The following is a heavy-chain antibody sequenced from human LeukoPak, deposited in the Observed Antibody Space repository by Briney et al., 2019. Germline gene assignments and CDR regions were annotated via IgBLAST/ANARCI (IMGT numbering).Heavy chain of an antibody. Sequence: GGSLKLSCAASGFTFSSYSMNWVRQAPGKGLEWVSYISSSSTIYYADSVKGRFTISRDNAKNSLYLQMNSLRAEDTAVYYCARGATRDYWGQGTLVTVSS. V-gene: IGHV3-48*04. CDR1: GFTFSSYS. CDR2: ISSSSTI. CDR3: ARGATRDY. J-gene: IGHJ4*02. D-gene: IGHD1-26*01.